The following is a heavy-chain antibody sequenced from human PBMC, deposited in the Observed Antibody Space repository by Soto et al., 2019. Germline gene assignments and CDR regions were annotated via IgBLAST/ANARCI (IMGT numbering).Heavy chain of an antibody. CDR1: GGSISSGGYS. D-gene: IGHD2-15*01. J-gene: IGHJ4*02. CDR3: ARGDGGMFDY. Sequence: QLQLQESGSGLVKPSQTLSLTCAVSGGSISSGGYSWSWIRQPPGKGLEWIGYIYHSGSTYYNPSPXSXAXIXLDRSKNQFSLKLSSVTAADTAVYYCARGDGGMFDYWGQGTLVTVSS. CDR2: IYHSGST. V-gene: IGHV4-30-2*01.